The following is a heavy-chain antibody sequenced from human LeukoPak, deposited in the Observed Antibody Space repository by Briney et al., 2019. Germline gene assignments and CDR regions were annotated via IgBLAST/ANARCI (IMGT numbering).Heavy chain of an antibody. CDR3: ARVYVGRGRTTVTTSWFDP. CDR2: ISWNSGII. D-gene: IGHD4-17*01. CDR1: GFTFHDYA. V-gene: IGHV3-9*01. Sequence: GRSLRLSCAASGFTFHDYAMHWVRQAPGKGLEWVSGISWNSGIIGYADSVKGRFTISRDNAKNSLYLQMNSLRAEDTAVYYCARVYVGRGRTTVTTSWFDPWGQGTLVTVSS. J-gene: IGHJ5*02.